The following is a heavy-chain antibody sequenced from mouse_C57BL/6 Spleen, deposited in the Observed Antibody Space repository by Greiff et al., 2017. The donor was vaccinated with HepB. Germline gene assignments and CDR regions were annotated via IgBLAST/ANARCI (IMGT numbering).Heavy chain of an antibody. V-gene: IGHV1-15*01. CDR1: GYTFTDYE. D-gene: IGHD1-1*01. J-gene: IGHJ1*03. CDR2: IDPETGGT. Sequence: VQLQESGAELVRPGASVTPSCKASGYTFTDYEMHWVKQTPVHGLEWIGAIDPETGGTAYNQKFKGKAILTADKSSSTAYMELRSLTSEDSAVYYCTNRGYYGSSYRNFDVWGTGTTVTVSS. CDR3: TNRGYYGSSYRNFDV.